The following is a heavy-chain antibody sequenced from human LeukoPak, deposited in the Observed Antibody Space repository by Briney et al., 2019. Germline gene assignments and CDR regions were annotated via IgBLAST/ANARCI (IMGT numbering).Heavy chain of an antibody. D-gene: IGHD3-22*01. CDR2: IHYSGST. J-gene: IGHJ4*02. CDR1: GGSISGYY. Sequence: SETLSLTCTVSGGSISGYYWSWVRQSPGRGLEWMGYIHYSGSTDYNPSLKSRVTMSVDTSKNQCSLKLSSVTAADAAVYYCVREGYDSSGYFLDYWGQGTLVTVSS. V-gene: IGHV4-59*01. CDR3: VREGYDSSGYFLDY.